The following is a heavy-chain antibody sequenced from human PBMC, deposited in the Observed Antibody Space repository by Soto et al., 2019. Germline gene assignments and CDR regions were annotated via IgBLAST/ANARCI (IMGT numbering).Heavy chain of an antibody. Sequence: GGSLRLSCAASGFTFSNAWINWVRQTPGRGLEWVGRVKSKNDGGTTDFAAPVKGRFAISRNDSKNSLYLQMNSQRAEDTAVYYCAEEQGDAFDIWGQGTMVTVS. CDR1: GFTFSNAW. D-gene: IGHD1-26*01. V-gene: IGHV3-15*07. CDR3: AEEQGDAFDI. J-gene: IGHJ3*02. CDR2: VKSKNDGGTT.